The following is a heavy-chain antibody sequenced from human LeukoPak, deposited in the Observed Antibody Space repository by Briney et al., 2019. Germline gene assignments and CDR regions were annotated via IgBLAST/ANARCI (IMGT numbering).Heavy chain of an antibody. V-gene: IGHV3-21*01. CDR1: GFTFNSYS. CDR2: ISSSSSYI. CDR3: AREISGPLAAAGGYYYYYMDV. D-gene: IGHD6-13*01. Sequence: GGSLRLSCAASGFTFNSYSMNWVRQAPGKGLEWVSSISSSSSYIYYADSVKGRFTISRYNAKNSLYLQMNSLRAEDTAVYYCAREISGPLAAAGGYYYYYMDVWGKGTTVTISS. J-gene: IGHJ6*03.